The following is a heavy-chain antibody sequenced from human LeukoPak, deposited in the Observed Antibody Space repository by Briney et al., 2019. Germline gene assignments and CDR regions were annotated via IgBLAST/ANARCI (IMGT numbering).Heavy chain of an antibody. CDR1: GGSISSYQ. D-gene: IGHD4-23*01. J-gene: IGHJ4*02. CDR3: ARVGVDYSGNIIKYFFDY. V-gene: IGHV4-59*01. Sequence: SETLSLTCTVSGGSISSYQWSWIRQPPGKGLEWIGNIYYSGSANYNPSLKSRVTISVDTSKNQFTLKLSPVTAADTAVYYCARVGVDYSGNIIKYFFDYWGQGTLVTVSS. CDR2: IYYSGSA.